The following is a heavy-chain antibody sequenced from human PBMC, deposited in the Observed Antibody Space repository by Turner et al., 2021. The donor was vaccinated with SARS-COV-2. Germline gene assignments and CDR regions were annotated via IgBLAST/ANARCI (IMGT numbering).Heavy chain of an antibody. CDR2: ISSYNGNT. Sequence: VQLVQTGAEVRKPGASVKVSCKASGYSFTIYGISWLRQAPGQGLEWMGWISSYNGNTNYAQKLQGRVTMTTDTSTSTAYMERRGLRSDDTAVYYCARGDIVVVVASTPGDYFDYWGQGTLVTVSS. D-gene: IGHD2-15*01. V-gene: IGHV1-18*01. CDR1: GYSFTIYG. J-gene: IGHJ4*02. CDR3: ARGDIVVVVASTPGDYFDY.